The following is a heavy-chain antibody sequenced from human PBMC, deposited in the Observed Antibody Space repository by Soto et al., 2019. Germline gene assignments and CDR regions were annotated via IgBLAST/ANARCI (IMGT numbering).Heavy chain of an antibody. CDR2: ISYDGSNK. V-gene: IGHV3-30-3*01. CDR1: GFTFSSYA. CDR3: GSAHSSGYFVAFDI. Sequence: VGSLRLSCAASGFTFSSYAMHWVRQAPGKGLEWVAVISYDGSNKYYADSVKGRFTISRDNSKNTLYLQMNSLRAEDTAVYYCGSAHSSGYFVAFDIWGQGTMVTVSS. D-gene: IGHD3-22*01. J-gene: IGHJ3*02.